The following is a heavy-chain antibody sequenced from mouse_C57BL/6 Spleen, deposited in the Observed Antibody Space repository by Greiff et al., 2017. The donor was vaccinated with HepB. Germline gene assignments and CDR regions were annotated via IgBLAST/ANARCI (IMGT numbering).Heavy chain of an antibody. CDR2: IDPETGGT. J-gene: IGHJ4*01. CDR1: GYTFTDYE. Sequence: QVQLKESGAELVRPGASVTLSCKASGYTFTDYEMHWVKQTPVHGLEWIGAIDPETGGTAYNQKFKGKAILTADKSSSTAYMELRSLTSEDSAVYYCTRSYGYYPYAMDYWGQGTSVTVSS. D-gene: IGHD2-3*01. V-gene: IGHV1-15*01. CDR3: TRSYGYYPYAMDY.